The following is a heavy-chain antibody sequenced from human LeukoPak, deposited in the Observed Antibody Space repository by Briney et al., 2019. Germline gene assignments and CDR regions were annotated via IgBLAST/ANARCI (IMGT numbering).Heavy chain of an antibody. J-gene: IGHJ5*02. D-gene: IGHD1-14*01. CDR1: GGSITNYY. V-gene: IGHV4-59*01. CDR3: ARVSSTVAPWFDP. Sequence: SETLSLTCTVSGGSITNYYWSWIRQPPGKGLEWIGYIHNSGSSSYNPSLRSRATISMEKSKTQFSLKLTSVTPTDTAVYYCARVSSTVAPWFDPWGQGTLVTVSS. CDR2: IHNSGSS.